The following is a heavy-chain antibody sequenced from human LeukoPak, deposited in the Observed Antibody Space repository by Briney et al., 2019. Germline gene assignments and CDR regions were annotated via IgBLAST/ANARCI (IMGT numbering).Heavy chain of an antibody. CDR1: GFTFSDYY. D-gene: IGHD2-2*01. J-gene: IGHJ4*02. Sequence: GGSLRLSCAASGFTFSDYYMSWIRQAPGKGLEWVSYISSSGSTIYYADSVKGRFTISRDNAKNSLYLQMNSLRAEDTAVYYCVVVRVVVSFDYWGQGTLVTVSS. CDR2: ISSSGSTI. CDR3: VVVRVVVSFDY. V-gene: IGHV3-11*04.